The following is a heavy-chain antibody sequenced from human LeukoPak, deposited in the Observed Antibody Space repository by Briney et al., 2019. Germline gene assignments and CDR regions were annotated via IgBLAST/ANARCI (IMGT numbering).Heavy chain of an antibody. D-gene: IGHD6-19*01. CDR1: GFTFTGYF. CDR2: INPNSGGT. J-gene: IGHJ4*02. V-gene: IGHV1-2*02. Sequence: GASVKVSCKSSGFTFTGYFIHWVRQAPGQGLEWMGWINPNSGGTNYPQRFQGRVTVTRDTSIRTVYMELSRLRSDDTAVYYCARAFDTSVWYFDFWGQGTLVTVSS. CDR3: ARAFDTSVWYFDF.